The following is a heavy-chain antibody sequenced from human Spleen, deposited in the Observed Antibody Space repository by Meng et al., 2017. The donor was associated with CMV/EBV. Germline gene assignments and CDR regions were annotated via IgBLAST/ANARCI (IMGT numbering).Heavy chain of an antibody. J-gene: IGHJ4*02. CDR1: GYTFTYRY. V-gene: IGHV1-45*02. CDR3: AREVMATGGTSSVDY. Sequence: SGYTFTYRYRHWVRQAPGQALEWMGWITPFNGNTNYAQKFQDRVTITRDRSMSTAYMELSSLRSEDTAMYYCAREVMATGGTSSVDYWGQGTLVTVSS. D-gene: IGHD5-24*01. CDR2: ITPFNGNT.